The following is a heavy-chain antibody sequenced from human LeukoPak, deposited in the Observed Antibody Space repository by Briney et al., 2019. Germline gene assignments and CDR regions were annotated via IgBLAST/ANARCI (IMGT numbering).Heavy chain of an antibody. CDR1: GFTFSSYW. CDR3: ARVALGSSSGVYFDY. V-gene: IGHV3-7*01. D-gene: IGHD6-6*01. Sequence: GGSLRLSCAAFGFTFSSYWMSWVRQAPGKGLEWVANIKQDGSEKYYVDSVKGRFTISRDNAKNSLYLQMNSLRAEDTAVYYCARVALGSSSGVYFDYWGQGTLVTVSS. CDR2: IKQDGSEK. J-gene: IGHJ4*02.